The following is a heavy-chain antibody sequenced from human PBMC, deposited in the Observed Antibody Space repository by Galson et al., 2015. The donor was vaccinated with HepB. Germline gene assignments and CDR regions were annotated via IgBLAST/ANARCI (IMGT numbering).Heavy chain of an antibody. J-gene: IGHJ6*03. CDR1: GFTFSTYW. Sequence: SLRLSCAASGFTFSTYWMHWVRQAPGKGLVWVSRINSDGSSTSYADSGKGRFTMSRDNAKNTLNLQMNSLRAEDTAVYYCARYFRRYDFWSEDYYYYMDVWGKGTTVTVSS. D-gene: IGHD3-3*01. CDR3: ARYFRRYDFWSEDYYYYMDV. CDR2: INSDGSST. V-gene: IGHV3-74*01.